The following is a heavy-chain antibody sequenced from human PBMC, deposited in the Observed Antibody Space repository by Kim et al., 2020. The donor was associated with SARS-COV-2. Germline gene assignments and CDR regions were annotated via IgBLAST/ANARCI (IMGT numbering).Heavy chain of an antibody. CDR1: GGSISSGGYY. J-gene: IGHJ5*02. CDR3: ARVEQGEVRGEWFDP. V-gene: IGHV4-31*03. Sequence: SETLSLTCTVSGGSISSGGYYWSWIRQHPGKGLEWIGYIYYSGSTYYNPSLKSRVTISVDTSKNQFSLKLSSVTAADTAVYYCARVEQGEVRGEWFDPWGQGTLVTVSS. D-gene: IGHD3-10*01. CDR2: IYYSGST.